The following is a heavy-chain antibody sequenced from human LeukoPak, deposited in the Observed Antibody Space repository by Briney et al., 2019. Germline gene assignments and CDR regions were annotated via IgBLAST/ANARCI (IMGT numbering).Heavy chain of an antibody. J-gene: IGHJ3*02. CDR2: ISAYNGNT. CDR3: ATPAYQLPQGYAFDI. D-gene: IGHD2-2*01. CDR1: GYTFTSFG. V-gene: IGHV1-18*01. Sequence: GASVKVSCKASGYTFTSFGISWVRQAPGQGLEWMGWISAYNGNTNYAQKLQGRVTMTTDTSTSTAYMELSSLRSEDTAVYYCATPAYQLPQGYAFDIWGQGTMVTVSS.